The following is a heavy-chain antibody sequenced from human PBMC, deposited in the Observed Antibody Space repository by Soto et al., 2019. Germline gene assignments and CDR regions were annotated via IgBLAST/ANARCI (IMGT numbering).Heavy chain of an antibody. J-gene: IGHJ4*02. D-gene: IGHD3-10*01. CDR3: ARLRNYYGSGSYYPIDY. CDR1: GGSISSYY. V-gene: IGHV4-59*08. Sequence: SETLSLTCTVSGGSISSYYWSWIRQPPGKGLEWIGYIYYSGSTNYNPSLKSRVTISVDTSKNQFSLKLSSVTAADTAVYYCARLRNYYGSGSYYPIDYWGQGTLVTVSS. CDR2: IYYSGST.